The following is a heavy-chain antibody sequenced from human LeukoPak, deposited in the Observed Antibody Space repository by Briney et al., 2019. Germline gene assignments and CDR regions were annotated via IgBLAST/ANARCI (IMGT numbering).Heavy chain of an antibody. J-gene: IGHJ4*02. D-gene: IGHD6-6*01. CDR3: ARYSSSSFDY. CDR2: IYYSGST. Sequence: TASETLSLTCTVSGGSISSSSYYWGWIRQPPGKGLEWIGSIYYSGSTYYNPSLKSRVTISVDTSKNEFSLKLSSVTAAGTAVYYCARYSSSSFDYWGQGTLVTVSS. CDR1: GGSISSSSYY. V-gene: IGHV4-39*01.